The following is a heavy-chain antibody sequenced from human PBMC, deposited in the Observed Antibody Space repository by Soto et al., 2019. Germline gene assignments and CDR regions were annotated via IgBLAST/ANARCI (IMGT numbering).Heavy chain of an antibody. CDR3: AKHYYYGMDV. CDR1: GFTFSNAW. J-gene: IGHJ6*02. CDR2: IKSKTDGGTT. Sequence: GGSLRLSCAASGFTFSNAWMNWVRQAPGKGLEWVGRIKSKTDGGTTDYAAPVKGRFTISRDDSKNTLYLQMNSLRAEDTAVYYCAKHYYYGMDVWGQGTTVTVSS. V-gene: IGHV3-15*07.